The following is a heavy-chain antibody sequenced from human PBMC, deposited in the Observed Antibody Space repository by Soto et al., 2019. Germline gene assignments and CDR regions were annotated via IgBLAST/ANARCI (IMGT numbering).Heavy chain of an antibody. V-gene: IGHV3-53*04. J-gene: IGHJ4*02. CDR1: GFTVSSNY. Sequence: EVQLVESGGGLVQPGGSLRLSCAASGFTVSSNYMTWVRQAPGKGLEWVSVIYSGGSTYYADSVKGRFTISRHNSKNTVFLQMNSLRVGDTAVYYCARGNQWYRLWGQGTLVTVSS. D-gene: IGHD2-15*01. CDR2: IYSGGST. CDR3: ARGNQWYRL.